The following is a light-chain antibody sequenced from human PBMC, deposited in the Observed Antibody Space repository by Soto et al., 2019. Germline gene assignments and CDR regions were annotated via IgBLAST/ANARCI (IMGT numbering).Light chain of an antibody. CDR2: GAS. Sequence: IVLTQSPGTLSLSPGERATLSCRASQSVTTQLAWYQQKPGQAPRLIIHGASSRATGVPDRITGSWSGTDFTLSISRLEPEDFAVYYWQQYGGSTRTFGQGTKVDIK. CDR1: QSVTTQ. CDR3: QQYGGSTRT. V-gene: IGKV3-20*01. J-gene: IGKJ1*01.